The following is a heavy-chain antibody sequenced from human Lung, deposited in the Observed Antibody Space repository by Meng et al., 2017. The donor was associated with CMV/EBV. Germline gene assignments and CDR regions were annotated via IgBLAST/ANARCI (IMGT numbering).Heavy chain of an antibody. D-gene: IGHD4-17*01. CDR1: GFTFDDHA. CDR3: VRDRNYGVYLGSDY. V-gene: IGHV3-9*01. CDR2: ISWNSGNM. J-gene: IGHJ4*02. Sequence: SCVASGFTFDDHAMHWVRQAPGKGLEWVSGISWNSGNMGYADSVKGRFTISRDNAKNSLYLQMDNLGTEDTALYYCVRDRNYGVYLGSDYWGQGTXVNGAS.